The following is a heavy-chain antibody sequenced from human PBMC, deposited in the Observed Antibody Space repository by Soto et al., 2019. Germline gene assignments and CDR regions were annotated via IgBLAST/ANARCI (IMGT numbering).Heavy chain of an antibody. Sequence: EVLLLESGGDLVQPGGSLRLSCAASGFIFSDYAMSWVRQAPGKGLEWVPAIDGSGGGTCYSESVKGRFTVSRDDSEKTLYLQMSGLRVDDTATYFCANDAVGYNGKWDWCDVWGQGTLVIVSS. CDR1: GFIFSDYA. V-gene: IGHV3-23*05. J-gene: IGHJ5*02. D-gene: IGHD1-20*01. CDR2: IDGSGGGT. CDR3: ANDAVGYNGKWDWCDV.